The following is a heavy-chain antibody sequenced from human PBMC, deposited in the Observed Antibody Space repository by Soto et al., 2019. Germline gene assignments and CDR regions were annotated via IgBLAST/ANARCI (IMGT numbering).Heavy chain of an antibody. CDR3: ATGVGWGYIFGLQY. CDR2: YVPEDGKT. CDR1: GSTLSEFS. V-gene: IGHV1-24*01. D-gene: IGHD5-18*01. J-gene: IGHJ4*02. Sequence: GASVKVSCKISGSTLSEFSMHWVRQAPGKGLEWMGGYVPEDGKTIYAPKFQDRVIMTEDTSTDTASMELNSLRSEDTAVYFCATGVGWGYIFGLQYWGQGTPVTVS.